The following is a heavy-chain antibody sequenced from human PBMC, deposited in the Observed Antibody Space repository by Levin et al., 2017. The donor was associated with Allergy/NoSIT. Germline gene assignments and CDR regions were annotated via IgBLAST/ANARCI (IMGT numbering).Heavy chain of an antibody. Sequence: GSLRLSCTVSGSSISSYYWSWIRQPPGKGLEWIGYIYYSGSTNYNPSLKSRVTISIDTSKNQFSLKLNSVTAADTAVYYCARGPTVTYYYYGMDVWGQGTTVTVSS. D-gene: IGHD4-17*01. CDR2: IYYSGST. J-gene: IGHJ6*02. CDR3: ARGPTVTYYYYGMDV. CDR1: GSSISSYY. V-gene: IGHV4-59*01.